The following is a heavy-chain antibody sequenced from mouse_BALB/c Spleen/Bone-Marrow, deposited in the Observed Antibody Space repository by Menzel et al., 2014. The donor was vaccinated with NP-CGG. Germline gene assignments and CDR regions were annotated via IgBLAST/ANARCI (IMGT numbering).Heavy chain of an antibody. J-gene: IGHJ3*01. CDR2: INPDSSTI. CDR1: GFDFSGFW. Sequence: EVKLVESGGGLVQPGGSLKLSCAASGFDFSGFWMGWVRQAPGKGLEWIGEINPDSSTINYTPSLKDRFIISRDNAKNTLYLQMSKVRSEDTALYYCARLGYHGGFAYWGQGTLVTVSA. V-gene: IGHV4-1*02. CDR3: ARLGYHGGFAY. D-gene: IGHD2-2*01.